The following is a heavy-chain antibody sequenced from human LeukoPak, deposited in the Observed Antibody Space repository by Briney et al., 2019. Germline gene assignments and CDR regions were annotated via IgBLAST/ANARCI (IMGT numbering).Heavy chain of an antibody. CDR2: IYPGDSDT. CDR1: GYSFTSYW. V-gene: IGHV5-51*01. J-gene: IGHJ6*02. D-gene: IGHD6-6*01. CDR3: ARQYSSSSHYYYCGMDV. Sequence: GESLKISCKGSGYSFTSYWIGWVRQMPGKGLEWMGIIYPGDSDTRYSPSFQGQVTILADKSISTAYLQWSSLKASDTAMYYCARQYSSSSHYYYCGMDVWGQGTTVTVSS.